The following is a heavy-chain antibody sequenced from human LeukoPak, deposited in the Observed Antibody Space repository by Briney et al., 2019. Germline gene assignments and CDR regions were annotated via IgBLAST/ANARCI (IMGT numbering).Heavy chain of an antibody. J-gene: IGHJ4*02. V-gene: IGHV3-20*04. CDR1: GFRFDDYG. CDR3: ARDTWGSSSSELATFDY. Sequence: GGSLRLSCAASGFRFDDYGMAWVRQAPGKGLEWVSGRNGGSTSYADSVRGRFTISRDNAENSLYLQMNSLRVDDTALYYCARDTWGSSSSELATFDYWGLGTLVTVSS. CDR2: RNGGST. D-gene: IGHD6-6*01.